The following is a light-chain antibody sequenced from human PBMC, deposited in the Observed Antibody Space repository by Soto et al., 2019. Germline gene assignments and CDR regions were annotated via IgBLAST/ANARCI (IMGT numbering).Light chain of an antibody. CDR3: QAWGPGFRV. CDR1: SGHSNYA. V-gene: IGLV4-69*01. Sequence: QPVLTQSPSASASLGASVKVTCTLSSGHSNYAIAWHQQQPEKGPRFLMKVNSDGSHAKGDGIPDRFSGSSSGAERYLTISSLQSEDEAGYYCQAWGPGFRVFGGGTKLTVL. CDR2: VNSDGSH. J-gene: IGLJ2*01.